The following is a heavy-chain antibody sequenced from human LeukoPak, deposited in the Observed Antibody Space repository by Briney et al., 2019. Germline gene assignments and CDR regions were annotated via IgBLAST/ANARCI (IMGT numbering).Heavy chain of an antibody. Sequence: SETLSLTCAVYGGSFSGYYWSWIRQPPGKGLGWIGEVNHSGSTNYNPSLKTRVTIPVDTSKNQFSLKLSSVTAADTAVYYCARGRNYYDSSGYYYYFDYWGQGTLVTVSS. V-gene: IGHV4-34*01. J-gene: IGHJ4*02. CDR2: VNHSGST. CDR3: ARGRNYYDSSGYYYYFDY. D-gene: IGHD3-22*01. CDR1: GGSFSGYY.